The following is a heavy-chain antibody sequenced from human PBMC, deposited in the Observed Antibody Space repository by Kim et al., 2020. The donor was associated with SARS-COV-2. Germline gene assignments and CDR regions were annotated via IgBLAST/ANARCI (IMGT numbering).Heavy chain of an antibody. Sequence: SETLSLTCAVYGGSFSGYYWSWIRQPPGKGLEWIGEINHSGSTNYNPSLQSRVTISVATSKNQFSLKLSSVTAADTAVYYCARSPRYSSSWYWWFDPWGQGTLVTVSS. J-gene: IGHJ5*02. CDR2: INHSGST. D-gene: IGHD6-13*01. CDR1: GGSFSGYY. V-gene: IGHV4-34*01. CDR3: ARSPRYSSSWYWWFDP.